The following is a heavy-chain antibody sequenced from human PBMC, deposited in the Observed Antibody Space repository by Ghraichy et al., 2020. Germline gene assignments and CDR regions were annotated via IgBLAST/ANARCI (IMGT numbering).Heavy chain of an antibody. Sequence: LRLSCAVSGGSISSGGYSWSWIRQPPGKGLEWIGYIYYSGSTYYNPSLKSRVTISVDTSKNQFSLKLSSVTAADTAVYYCARALYGLHYYYYYGMDVWGQGTTVTVSS. CDR3: ARALYGLHYYYYYGMDV. CDR1: GGSISSGGYS. D-gene: IGHD4-11*01. CDR2: IYYSGST. J-gene: IGHJ6*02. V-gene: IGHV4-30-4*07.